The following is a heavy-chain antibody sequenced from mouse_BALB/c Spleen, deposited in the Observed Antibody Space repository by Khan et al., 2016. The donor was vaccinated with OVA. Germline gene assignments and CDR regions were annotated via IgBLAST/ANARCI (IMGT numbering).Heavy chain of an antibody. CDR2: INPSTGYN. D-gene: IGHD1-1*01. V-gene: IGHV1-7*01. CDR1: GYTFSTYW. Sequence: QVQLQQYGAELAKPGASVMMSCKASGYTFSTYWMHWVKQRPGQGLEWIGYINPSTGYNEYNQKFKDKATLTADKSSTTAYMQLSSLTSEDSAVYYCPTSGHYGGRYYFAMDYWGQGTSVTVSS. J-gene: IGHJ4*01. CDR3: PTSGHYGGRYYFAMDY.